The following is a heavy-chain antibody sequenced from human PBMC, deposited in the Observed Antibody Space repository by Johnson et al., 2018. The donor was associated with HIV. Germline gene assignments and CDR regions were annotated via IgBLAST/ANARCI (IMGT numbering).Heavy chain of an antibody. V-gene: IGHV3-7*05. D-gene: IGHD6-19*01. Sequence: VQLVESGGGLVQPGGSLRLSCAASGFTFSSYWMSWVRQAPGKGLEWVANIKQEGSEKNYVDYVKGRFTISRDNSKNTLYLQMNSLRAEDTAVYYCAKTVRQWLVRNDAFDIWGQGTMVTVSS. J-gene: IGHJ3*02. CDR1: GFTFSSYW. CDR3: AKTVRQWLVRNDAFDI. CDR2: IKQEGSEK.